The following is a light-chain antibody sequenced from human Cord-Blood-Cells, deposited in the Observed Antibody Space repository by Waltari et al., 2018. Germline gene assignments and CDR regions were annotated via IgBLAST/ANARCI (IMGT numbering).Light chain of an antibody. V-gene: IGLV1-47*01. CDR1: RSHIRSNY. Sequence: QSVLTQPPSASGTPGQRVTISCSRSRSHIRSNYLYNYQQLPGTAPKLLINRNNQRPSGVTDRFSGSKSGTSASLAISGLRSEDEADYYCAAWDDSLSGRVFGGGTKLTVL. J-gene: IGLJ3*02. CDR2: RNN. CDR3: AAWDDSLSGRV.